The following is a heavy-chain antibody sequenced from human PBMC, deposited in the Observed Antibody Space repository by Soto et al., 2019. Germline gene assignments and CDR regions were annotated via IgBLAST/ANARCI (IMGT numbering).Heavy chain of an antibody. J-gene: IGHJ4*02. D-gene: IGHD3-9*01. CDR3: AISCQYHYSGSYSDY. Sequence: SETLSLTCKVSGASIRSTHYFWGWIRQPPGKGLEWIGNFYSSGVTHYNPSLKSRVTISVDTSKNHFSLNLTSVTAADPALYYPAISCQYHYSGSYSDYWCQATLGAVSS. CDR1: GASIRSTHYF. V-gene: IGHV4-39*02. CDR2: FYSSGVT.